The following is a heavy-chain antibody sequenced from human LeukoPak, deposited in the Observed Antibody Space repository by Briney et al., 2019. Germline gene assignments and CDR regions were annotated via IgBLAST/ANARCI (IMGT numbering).Heavy chain of an antibody. J-gene: IGHJ4*02. V-gene: IGHV3-21*06. CDR1: GLTFSTYN. D-gene: IGHD3-9*01. CDR3: ARGHYDVFTSPYKWTPDY. Sequence: GGSLRLSCAASGLTFSTYNMNWVCQAPGKGLEWVSSITSGGGYTYYADSVKGRFTTSRDNAKNSLSLPLDSLRAEDTAVYYCARGHYDVFTSPYKWTPDYWGQGTLVTVSS. CDR2: ITSGGGYT.